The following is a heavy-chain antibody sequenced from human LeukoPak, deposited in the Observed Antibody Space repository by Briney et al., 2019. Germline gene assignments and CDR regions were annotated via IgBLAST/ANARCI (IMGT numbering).Heavy chain of an antibody. Sequence: GGSLRLSCAASVFTFSIYSMNWVRKAPGKGLEWVSSISSSSSYIYYADSVKGRFTISRDNAKKSLYLQMNSLRAEDTAVYYCARGGQRGEDDYWGQGTLVTVSS. D-gene: IGHD3-16*01. CDR2: ISSSSSYI. CDR3: ARGGQRGEDDY. CDR1: VFTFSIYS. J-gene: IGHJ4*02. V-gene: IGHV3-21*01.